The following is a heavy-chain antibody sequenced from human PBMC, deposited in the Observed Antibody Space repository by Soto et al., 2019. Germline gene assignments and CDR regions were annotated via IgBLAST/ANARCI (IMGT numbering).Heavy chain of an antibody. V-gene: IGHV1-69*13. CDR3: ARDPLGYSYENWFDP. J-gene: IGHJ5*02. D-gene: IGHD5-18*01. CDR1: GGTFSSYA. CDR2: IIPIFGTA. Sequence: SVNVSCKASGGTFSSYAISWVRQAPGQGLEWMGGIIPIFGTANYAQKFQGRVTITADESTSTAYMELSSLRSEDTAVYYCARDPLGYSYENWFDPWGQGTLGTVSS.